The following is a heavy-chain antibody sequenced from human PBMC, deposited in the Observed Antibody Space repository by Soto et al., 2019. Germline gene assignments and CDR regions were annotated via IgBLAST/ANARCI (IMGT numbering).Heavy chain of an antibody. V-gene: IGHV4-34*01. J-gene: IGHJ4*02. CDR1: GGSFSGYY. Sequence: SETLSLTCAVYGGSFSGYYWSWIRQPPGKGLEWIGEINHSGSTNYNPSLKSRVTISVDTSKNQFSLKLSSVTAADTAVYYCARGREQQLVRDIYYFDYWGQGTLVTVSS. CDR3: ARGREQQLVRDIYYFDY. D-gene: IGHD6-13*01. CDR2: INHSGST.